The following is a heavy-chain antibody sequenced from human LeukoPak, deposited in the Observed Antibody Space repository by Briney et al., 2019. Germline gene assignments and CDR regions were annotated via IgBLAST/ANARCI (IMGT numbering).Heavy chain of an antibody. CDR3: ASASSHRIAAGGDY. CDR2: VYGDGST. CDR1: GFTVSINY. J-gene: IGHJ4*02. D-gene: IGHD6-13*01. V-gene: IGHV3-66*01. Sequence: GGSLRLSCAVSGFTVSINYMAWVRQAPGKGLEWVSLVYGDGSTYYADSVKGRFTISRDNAKNTLYLQMNSLRAEDTAVYYCASASSHRIAAGGDYWGQGTLVTVSS.